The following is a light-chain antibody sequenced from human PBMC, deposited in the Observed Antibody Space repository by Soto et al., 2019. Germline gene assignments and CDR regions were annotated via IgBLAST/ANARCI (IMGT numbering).Light chain of an antibody. CDR1: SSDVGGHNY. CDR3: CSYAGRYIWV. V-gene: IGLV2-11*01. CDR2: DIN. J-gene: IGLJ3*02. Sequence: QSALTQPRSVSGSPGQSVTISCTGTSSDVGGHNYVSWYQQHPDKAPKLIIYDINKRPSGVPDRFSASKSGNTASLTISGLQGEDESDYYCCSYAGRYIWVFGGGTKLTVL.